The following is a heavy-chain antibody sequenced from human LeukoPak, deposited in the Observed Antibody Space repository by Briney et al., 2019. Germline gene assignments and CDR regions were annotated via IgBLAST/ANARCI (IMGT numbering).Heavy chain of an antibody. V-gene: IGHV1-69*13. CDR1: GGTFSSYA. CDR2: IIPIFGTA. CDR3: ASAVGSGSSDY. J-gene: IGHJ4*02. Sequence: ASVKVSCKASGGTFSSYAISWVRQAPGQGLEWMGGIIPIFGTANYAQKFQGRITITADESTSTAYMELSSLRSEDTAVYYCASAVGSGSSDYWGQGTLVTVSS. D-gene: IGHD3-10*01.